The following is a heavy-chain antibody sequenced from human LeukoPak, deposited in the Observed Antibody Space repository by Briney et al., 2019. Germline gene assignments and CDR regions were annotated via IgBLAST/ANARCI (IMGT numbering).Heavy chain of an antibody. V-gene: IGHV4-30-2*01. J-gene: IGHJ6*02. CDR2: IYHSGST. CDR1: GGSISSGGYS. Sequence: TSQTLSLTCAVSGGSISSGGYSWSWIRQPPGKGLEWIGYIYHSGSTYYSPSLKSRVTISVDRSKNQFSLKLSSVTAADTAVYYCARGYCTNGVCYTPHYYYYGMDVWGQGTTVTVSS. CDR3: ARGYCTNGVCYTPHYYYYGMDV. D-gene: IGHD2-8*01.